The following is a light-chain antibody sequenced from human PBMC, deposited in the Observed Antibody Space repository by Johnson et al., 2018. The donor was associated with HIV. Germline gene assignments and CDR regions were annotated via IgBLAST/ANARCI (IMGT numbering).Light chain of an antibody. CDR2: DNN. CDR3: GTCDSSLNVYV. V-gene: IGLV1-51*01. CDR1: SSNIGNNY. Sequence: QSVLTQPPSVSAAPGQKVTISCSGTSSNIGNNYVSWYQHLPGTAPKVLIYDNNKRPSGIPDRFSGSKSGTSATLGITGLQTGDEADYYCGTCDSSLNVYVFGTGTKVTVL. J-gene: IGLJ1*01.